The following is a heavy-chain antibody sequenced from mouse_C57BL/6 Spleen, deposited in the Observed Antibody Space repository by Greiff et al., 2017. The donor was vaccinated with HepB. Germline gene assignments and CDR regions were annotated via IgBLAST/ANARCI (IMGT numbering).Heavy chain of an antibody. V-gene: IGHV2-5*01. CDR2: IWRGGST. Sequence: VKLVESGPGLVQPSQSLSITCTVSGFSLTSYGVHWVRQSPGKGLEWLGVIWRGGSTDYNAAFMSRLSITKDNSKSQVFFKMNSLQADDTAIYYCAKNGDYDGAYYFDYWGQGTTLTVSS. D-gene: IGHD2-4*01. CDR1: GFSLTSYG. J-gene: IGHJ2*01. CDR3: AKNGDYDGAYYFDY.